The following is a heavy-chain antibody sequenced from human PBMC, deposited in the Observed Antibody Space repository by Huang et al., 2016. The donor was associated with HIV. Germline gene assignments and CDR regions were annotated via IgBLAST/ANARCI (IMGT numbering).Heavy chain of an antibody. CDR1: GFIFSNFG. D-gene: IGHD2-15*01. CDR2: ISYDGRSD. V-gene: IGHV3-30*18. Sequence: QVQLVESGGGVVQPGTSLRLSCAASGFIFSNFGMQWVRQAPGKGLEWVAVISYDGRSDRYSDSVKGRFTISRDNDKNTLSLEMNRLRHDDTAVYYCAKESRWFSDFDQWGQGTLVTVSS. CDR3: AKESRWFSDFDQ. J-gene: IGHJ5*02.